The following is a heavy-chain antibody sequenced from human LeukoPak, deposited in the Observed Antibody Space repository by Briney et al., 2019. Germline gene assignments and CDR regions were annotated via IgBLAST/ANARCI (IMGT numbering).Heavy chain of an antibody. D-gene: IGHD2-15*01. J-gene: IGHJ4*02. CDR2: INTNTGNP. Sequence: ASVKVSCKASGYTFTTYAMNWVRQAPGQGLEWMGWINTNTGNPAYAQGFTGRFVFSLDTSVTTAYLQISSLKAEDTAVYYCVRADCSDGSCYRYWGQGTLVTVSS. CDR1: GYTFTTYA. V-gene: IGHV7-4-1*02. CDR3: VRADCSDGSCYRY.